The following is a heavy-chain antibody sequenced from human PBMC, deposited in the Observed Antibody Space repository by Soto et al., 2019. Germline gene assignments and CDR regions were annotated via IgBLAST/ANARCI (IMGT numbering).Heavy chain of an antibody. CDR1: GGTFSRSG. J-gene: IGHJ6*02. CDR2: IVPSVDTT. CDR3: ARCPQPPDTADPFAVVV. V-gene: IGHV1-69*18. Sequence: QVQLVQSGTEVKKPGASVKVSCKASGGTFSRSGFHWVRQAPGQGIEWMGMIVPSVDTTNYAQKLQARVTISADQFTSTVYMELRSLRSEDTAVDYCARCPQPPDTADPFAVVVWGQGTRVIVSS. D-gene: IGHD5-18*01.